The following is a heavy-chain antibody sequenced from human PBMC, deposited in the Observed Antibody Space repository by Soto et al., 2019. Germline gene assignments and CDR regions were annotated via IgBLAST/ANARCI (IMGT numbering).Heavy chain of an antibody. CDR2: IKQDENGK. CDR1: GFTFSSRW. D-gene: IGHD6-13*01. CDR3: ASHDGPAAAGLVLDF. V-gene: IGHV3-7*02. Sequence: EVQLVESGGGLVQPGGSLRLSCEASGFTFSSRWMTWVRHGPGKGLEWVANIKQDENGKDYVDSVKGRFTISRDNATNSLYLQMIILRAEDSAVYYCASHDGPAAAGLVLDFWGQGTLVTVSS. J-gene: IGHJ4*02.